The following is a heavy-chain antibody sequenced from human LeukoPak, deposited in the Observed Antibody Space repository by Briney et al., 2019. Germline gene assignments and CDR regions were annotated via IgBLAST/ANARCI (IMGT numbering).Heavy chain of an antibody. CDR1: GGTFSSHA. V-gene: IGHV1-69*04. D-gene: IGHD2-15*01. CDR3: ATCIGGSCYSRDWFDP. CDR2: IIPSLGIA. J-gene: IGHJ5*02. Sequence: ASVTVSCKASGGTFSSHAISWVRQAPGQGLEWMGRIIPSLGIANYAQKFQGRVTITAGKFTSTAYMELSSLRSEDTAVYYCATCIGGSCYSRDWFDPWGQGTLVTVSS.